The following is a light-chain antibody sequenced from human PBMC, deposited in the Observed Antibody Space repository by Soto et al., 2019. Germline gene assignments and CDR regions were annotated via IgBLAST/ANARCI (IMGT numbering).Light chain of an antibody. CDR1: SGDIGYVDY. CDR2: EFT. Sequence: QSDLAQPASVAGSPGQSITVSCTGSSGDIGYVDYVSCYQQHPGKAHKVLIYEFTNRPSGVSDRFSGSKSGNTASLTVSGLQAQDDADYYCSSYIATGVLYVFGTGTQVTVL. V-gene: IGLV2-14*01. J-gene: IGLJ1*01. CDR3: SSYIATGVLYV.